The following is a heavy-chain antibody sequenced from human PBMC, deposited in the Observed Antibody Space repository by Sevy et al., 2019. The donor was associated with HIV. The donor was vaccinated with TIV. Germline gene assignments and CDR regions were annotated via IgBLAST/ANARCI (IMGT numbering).Heavy chain of an antibody. D-gene: IGHD3-22*01. CDR3: TTDFKTYYYDSSGGMGFDY. CDR2: IKSKTDGGTT. Sequence: GGSLRLSCVASGFTFSNAWMSWVRQAPGKGLEWVGRIKSKTDGGTTDYAAPVKGRFTISRDDSKNTLYLQMNSLKTEDTAVYYCTTDFKTYYYDSSGGMGFDYWGQGTLVTVSS. CDR1: GFTFSNAW. V-gene: IGHV3-15*01. J-gene: IGHJ4*02.